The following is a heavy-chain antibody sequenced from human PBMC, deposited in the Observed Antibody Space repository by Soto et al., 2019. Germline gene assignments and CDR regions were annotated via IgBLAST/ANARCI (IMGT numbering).Heavy chain of an antibody. J-gene: IGHJ4*02. V-gene: IGHV3-23*01. D-gene: IGHD6-19*01. Sequence: EVQLLESGGGLVQPGGSLRLSCAVSGFTFSSHAMSWVRQAPGKGLECVSSITGSGDSTYYADSVKGRFTISRDKSKSTLYLQMNSLRVEDTAGYYCAKDLQFSGWLSAQTFDYWGQGTQVTVSS. CDR3: AKDLQFSGWLSAQTFDY. CDR2: ITGSGDST. CDR1: GFTFSSHA.